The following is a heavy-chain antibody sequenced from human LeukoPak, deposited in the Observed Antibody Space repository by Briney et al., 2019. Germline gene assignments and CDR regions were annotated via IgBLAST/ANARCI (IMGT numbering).Heavy chain of an antibody. CDR2: ISGSGGST. D-gene: IGHD6-13*01. CDR1: GFTFSGYA. Sequence: GGSLRLSCAASGFTFSGYAMSWVRQAPGKGPEWVSAISGSGGSTYYADSVKGRFTISRDNSKNTLYLQMNSLRAEDTAVYYCAKDRSSSWYSLHFDYWGQGTLVTVSS. CDR3: AKDRSSSWYSLHFDY. V-gene: IGHV3-23*01. J-gene: IGHJ4*02.